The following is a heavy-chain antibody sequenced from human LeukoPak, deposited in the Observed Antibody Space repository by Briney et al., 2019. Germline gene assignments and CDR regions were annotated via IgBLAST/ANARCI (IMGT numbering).Heavy chain of an antibody. V-gene: IGHV3-66*01. D-gene: IGHD5-12*01. CDR1: GFTFSSYA. Sequence: GGSLRLSCAASGFTFSSYAMSWVRQAPGKGLEWVSVIYSGGSTYYADSVKGRFTISRDNSKNTLYLQMNSLRAEDTAVYYCARAPGKWLRSYYFDYWGQGTLVTVSS. CDR2: IYSGGST. J-gene: IGHJ4*02. CDR3: ARAPGKWLRSYYFDY.